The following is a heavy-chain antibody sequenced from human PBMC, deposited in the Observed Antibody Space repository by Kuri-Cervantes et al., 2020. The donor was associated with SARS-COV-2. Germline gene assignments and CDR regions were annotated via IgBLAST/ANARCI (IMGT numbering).Heavy chain of an antibody. J-gene: IGHJ5*02. CDR2: TSAYNGKT. Sequence: ASVKVSCKASGYTFTSYGISWVRQAPGQGLEWMGWTSAYNGKTEYEQKFQGRVTMTTDTSTSTAYMELRSLRSDDTAVYYCARLPAVAGPQLPLDLWGQGTLVTVSS. D-gene: IGHD6-19*01. V-gene: IGHV1-18*01. CDR1: GYTFTSYG. CDR3: ARLPAVAGPQLPLDL.